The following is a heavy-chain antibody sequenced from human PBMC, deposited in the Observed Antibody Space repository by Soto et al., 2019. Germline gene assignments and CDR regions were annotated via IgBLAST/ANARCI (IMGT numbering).Heavy chain of an antibody. Sequence: PGESLKISCTGSGYSFTSYRISGVRQMPGKGLEWMGRMYPSDSYTKYSPSFQGHVTISADKSISTAYLQWSSLKASDTAMYYCPRATTVVRGYYYYRMDVSSQGFTVTVSS. V-gene: IGHV5-10-1*01. D-gene: IGHD4-17*01. CDR3: PRATTVVRGYYYYRMDV. J-gene: IGHJ6*02. CDR1: GYSFTSYR. CDR2: MYPSDSYT.